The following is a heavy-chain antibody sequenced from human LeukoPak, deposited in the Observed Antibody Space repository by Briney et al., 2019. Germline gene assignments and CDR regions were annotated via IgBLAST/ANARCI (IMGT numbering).Heavy chain of an antibody. CDR1: GDSNTNYY. V-gene: IGHV4-59*01. CDR2: IHYSGST. Sequence: SETLSLTCTVSGDSNTNYYWIWIRQPPGKGLEWLGYIHYSGSTNYNPSLKSRVTISVDTSKNQFSLKLSSVTAADTAVYYCARGRNYYYSMDVWGKGTTVTVSS. CDR3: ARGRNYYYSMDV. J-gene: IGHJ6*03.